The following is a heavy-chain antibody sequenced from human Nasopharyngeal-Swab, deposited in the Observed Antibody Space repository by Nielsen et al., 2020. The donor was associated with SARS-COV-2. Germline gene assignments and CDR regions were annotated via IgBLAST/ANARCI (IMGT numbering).Heavy chain of an antibody. V-gene: IGHV3-30-3*01. CDR2: ISHDGSNK. Sequence: WIRQPPGKGLEWVAVISHDGSNKYYADSVKGRFTISRDNSKNTLYLQMNSLRAEDTAVYYCARTDSSGYHPVTYYYYGMDVWGQGTTVTVSS. CDR3: ARTDSSGYHPVTYYYYGMDV. D-gene: IGHD3-22*01. J-gene: IGHJ6*02.